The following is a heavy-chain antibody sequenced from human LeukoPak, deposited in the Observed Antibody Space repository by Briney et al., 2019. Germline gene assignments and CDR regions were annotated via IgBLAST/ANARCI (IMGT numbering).Heavy chain of an antibody. CDR3: AKDRATYCYDSSGLYYFDY. Sequence: GGSLRLSCAASGFTFSSYAMTWVRQAPGKGLEWVSAISGSSGSTYYADSVKGRFTISRDNSKNTLYLQMNSLRAEDTAVYYCAKDRATYCYDSSGLYYFDYWGQGTLVTVSS. CDR2: ISGSSGST. J-gene: IGHJ4*02. D-gene: IGHD3-22*01. V-gene: IGHV3-23*01. CDR1: GFTFSSYA.